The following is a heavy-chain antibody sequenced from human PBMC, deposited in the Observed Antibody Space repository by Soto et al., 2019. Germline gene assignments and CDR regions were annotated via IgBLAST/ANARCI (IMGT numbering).Heavy chain of an antibody. V-gene: IGHV3-11*01. Sequence: GGSLRLSCAASGFTFSDYYMSWIRQAPGKGLEWVSYISSSGSTIYYADSVKGRFTISRDNAKNSLYLQMNSLRAEDTAVYYCARAPLMPWSATDYWGQGTLVTVSS. J-gene: IGHJ4*02. CDR3: ARAPLMPWSATDY. CDR1: GFTFSDYY. CDR2: ISSSGSTI. D-gene: IGHD2-15*01.